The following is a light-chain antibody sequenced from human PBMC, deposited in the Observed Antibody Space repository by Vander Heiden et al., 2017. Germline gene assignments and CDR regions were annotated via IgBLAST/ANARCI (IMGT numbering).Light chain of an antibody. V-gene: IGLV1-51*01. J-gene: IGLJ2*01. CDR2: YNN. CDR3: GTWDSSLSAVV. CDR1: SSNIGNNS. Sequence: QSVLTQPPSVPAAPGQKVTISCSGSSSNIGNNSVSWYQPLQRTAPKLLIYYNNKRPPGIPDRFSCSKSGTSATLGITGLQTGDEADYYCGTWDSSLSAVVFGGGTKLTVL.